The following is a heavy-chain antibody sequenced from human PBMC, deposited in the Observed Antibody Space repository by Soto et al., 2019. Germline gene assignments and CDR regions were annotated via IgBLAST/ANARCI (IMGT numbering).Heavy chain of an antibody. J-gene: IGHJ4*02. Sequence: EVQLLESVGGLVQPGGSLRLSCAASGFTFRSYAMSWVRQAPGKGLEWVSGISGNGDSTYYADSVKGRFTISRDNSKNMLYLQMNSLRAEDTAVYYCAKERITMVRGVLRANDYWGQGTLVTVSS. CDR3: AKERITMVRGVLRANDY. CDR1: GFTFRSYA. V-gene: IGHV3-23*01. D-gene: IGHD3-10*01. CDR2: ISGNGDST.